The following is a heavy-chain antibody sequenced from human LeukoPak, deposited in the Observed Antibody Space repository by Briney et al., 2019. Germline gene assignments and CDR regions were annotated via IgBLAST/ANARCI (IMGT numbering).Heavy chain of an antibody. CDR2: ISSSSSTI. CDR1: GFTFSSYS. Sequence: AGGSLRLSCAASGFTFSSYSMNWVRQAPGKGLEWVSYISSSSSTIYYADSVKGRFTISRDNAKNSLYLQMNSLRAEDTAVYYCARDRDYYDSSGYYGEDYFDYWGQGTLVTVSS. J-gene: IGHJ4*02. CDR3: ARDRDYYDSSGYYGEDYFDY. D-gene: IGHD3-22*01. V-gene: IGHV3-48*01.